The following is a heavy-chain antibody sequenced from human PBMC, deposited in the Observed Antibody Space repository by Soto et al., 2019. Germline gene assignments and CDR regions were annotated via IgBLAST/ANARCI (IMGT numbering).Heavy chain of an antibody. D-gene: IGHD1-26*01. CDR1: GGSISSGDYY. CDR2: IYYSGST. V-gene: IGHV4-30-4*01. CDR3: GSYYYYYGMDV. J-gene: IGHJ6*02. Sequence: SETLSLTCTVSGGSISSGDYYWSWIRQPPGKGLEWIGYIYYSGSTYYNPSLKSRVTISVDTYKNQFSLKLSSVTAADTAVYYCGSYYYYYGMDVWGQGTTVTGLL.